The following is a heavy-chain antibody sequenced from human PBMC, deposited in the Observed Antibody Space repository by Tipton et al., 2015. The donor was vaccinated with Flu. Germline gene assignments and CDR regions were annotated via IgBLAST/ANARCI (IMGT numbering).Heavy chain of an antibody. Sequence: TLSLTCTVSGGSISSSSYYWGWIRQPPGKGLEWIGSIYYSGSTYYNPSLKSRVTISVDTSKNQFSLKLSSVTAADTAVYYCARRGIVVVRRSDAFDIWGQGIMVTVSS. D-gene: IGHD3-22*01. CDR2: IYYSGST. CDR3: ARRGIVVVRRSDAFDI. CDR1: GGSISSSSYY. V-gene: IGHV4-39*07. J-gene: IGHJ3*02.